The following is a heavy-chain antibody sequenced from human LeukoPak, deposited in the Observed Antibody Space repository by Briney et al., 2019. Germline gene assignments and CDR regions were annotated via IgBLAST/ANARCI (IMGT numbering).Heavy chain of an antibody. D-gene: IGHD6-13*01. CDR2: IYSGGST. J-gene: IGHJ4*02. V-gene: IGHV3-53*01. Sequence: GGSLRLSCAASGFTVSSNYMSWVRQAPGKGLEWASVIYSGGSTYYADSVKGRFTISRDNSKNTLYLQMNSLRAEDTAVYYCASHYSSSWRYYFDYWGQGTLVTVSS. CDR1: GFTVSSNY. CDR3: ASHYSSSWRYYFDY.